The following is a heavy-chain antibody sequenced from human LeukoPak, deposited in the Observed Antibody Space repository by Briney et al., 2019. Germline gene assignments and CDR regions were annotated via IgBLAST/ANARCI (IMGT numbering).Heavy chain of an antibody. J-gene: IGHJ3*02. CDR1: GFTFSSYA. CDR2: VYNTGST. CDR3: ARGIAAAPERAFDI. V-gene: IGHV4-59*10. Sequence: PAGSLRLSCVASGFTFSSYAMTWIRQPAGKGLEWIGRVYNTGSTDYNPSLKSRVTMSVDSSNIHFSLKMSSVTAADTALYYCARGIAAAPERAFDIWGQGTMVTVSS. D-gene: IGHD6-13*01.